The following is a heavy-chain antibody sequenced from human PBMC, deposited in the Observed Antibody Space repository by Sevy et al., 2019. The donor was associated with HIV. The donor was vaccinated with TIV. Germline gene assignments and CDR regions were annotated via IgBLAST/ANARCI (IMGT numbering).Heavy chain of an antibody. CDR3: ARVGVSYCTDDCYHRFDY. D-gene: IGHD2-21*02. CDR2: ISYDGSKK. J-gene: IGHJ4*02. Sequence: GGSLRLSCAASGFTFSSYALLWVRQAPGKGLEWVSLISYDGSKKYYSDSVNGRFAISRDESKTTLFLQMNSLRSEDTAIYYCARVGVSYCTDDCYHRFDYWGRGTLVTVSS. CDR1: GFTFSSYA. V-gene: IGHV3-30*09.